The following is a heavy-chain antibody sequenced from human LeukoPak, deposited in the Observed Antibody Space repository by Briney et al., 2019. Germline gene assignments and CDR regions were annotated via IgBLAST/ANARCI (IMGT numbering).Heavy chain of an antibody. CDR2: IYPGDSYT. CDR1: GYSFTSYW. CDR3: ARRVDIVATITGDTNYYYMDV. V-gene: IGHV5-51*01. J-gene: IGHJ6*03. Sequence: GESLKISCKGSGYSFTSYWIGWVRQMPGKGLEWMGIIYPGDSYTRYSPSFQGQVTISADKSISTAYLQWSSLKASDTAMYYCARRVDIVATITGDTNYYYMDVWGKGTAITVFS. D-gene: IGHD5-12*01.